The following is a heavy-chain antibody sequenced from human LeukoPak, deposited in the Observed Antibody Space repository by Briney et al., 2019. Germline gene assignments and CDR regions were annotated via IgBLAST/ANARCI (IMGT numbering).Heavy chain of an antibody. CDR1: GFTFSSHG. CDR2: ISPSGGIT. J-gene: IGHJ4*02. Sequence: GGSLRLSCGASGFTFSSHGMNWVRQAPGKGLEWVSGISPSGGITYYTDSVKGRFTISRDNSKNTLYLQMNSLRAEDTAVSYCAKHSPILRYFDWLFPFDYWGQGTLVTVSS. D-gene: IGHD3-9*01. CDR3: AKHSPILRYFDWLFPFDY. V-gene: IGHV3-23*01.